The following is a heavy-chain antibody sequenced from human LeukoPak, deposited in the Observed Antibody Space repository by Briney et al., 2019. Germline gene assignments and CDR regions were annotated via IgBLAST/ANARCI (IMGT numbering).Heavy chain of an antibody. V-gene: IGHV1-69*04. CDR2: IIPIFGIA. CDR3: ARHSYYYDSSGYYLVD. CDR1: GGTFSSYA. D-gene: IGHD3-22*01. J-gene: IGHJ4*02. Sequence: VASVKVSCKASGGTFSSYAISWVRQAPGQGLEWMGRIIPIFGIANYAQKFQGRVTITADKSTSTAYMELSSLRSEDTAVYYCARHSYYYDSSGYYLVDWGQGTLVTVSS.